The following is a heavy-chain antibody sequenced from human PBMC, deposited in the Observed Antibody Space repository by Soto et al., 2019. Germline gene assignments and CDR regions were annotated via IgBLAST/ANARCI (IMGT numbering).Heavy chain of an antibody. CDR1: GFSFSADGVG. V-gene: IGHV2-5*02. J-gene: IGHJ3*01. CDR2: IYWDDDT. Sequence: HITLKESGPTLVKPTQTLTLTCIFSGFSFSADGVGVGWIRQPPGKTLEWLALIYWDDDTRYRPSLNSRLTITKDSSKNQVVLTMTNMDPLDTATYYCARAFGGTSWPNDAFDVWGQGTVVTVSS. D-gene: IGHD3-16*01. CDR3: ARAFGGTSWPNDAFDV.